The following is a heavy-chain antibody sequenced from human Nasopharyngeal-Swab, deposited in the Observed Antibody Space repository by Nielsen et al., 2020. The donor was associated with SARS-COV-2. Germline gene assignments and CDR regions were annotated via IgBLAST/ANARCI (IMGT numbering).Heavy chain of an antibody. Sequence: GGSLRLSCVASGFTFSDFGMSWVRQAPGKGLEWISRIRGRGSYADYADSVKGRFTVSRDNSKNTLYLQLDSLRAEDTAVYYCAKGGVPLYGDSYYFYSWGQGSRVTVSS. D-gene: IGHD4-17*01. V-gene: IGHV3-23*01. CDR3: AKGGVPLYGDSYYFYS. J-gene: IGHJ4*02. CDR1: GFTFSDFG. CDR2: IRGRGSYA.